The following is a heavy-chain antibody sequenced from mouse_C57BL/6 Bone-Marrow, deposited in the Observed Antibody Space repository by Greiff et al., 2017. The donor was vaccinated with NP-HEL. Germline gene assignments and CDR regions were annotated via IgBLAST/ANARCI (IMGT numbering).Heavy chain of an antibody. CDR1: GYSITSGYY. J-gene: IGHJ2*01. D-gene: IGHD2-4*01. Sequence: EVQLVESGPGLVKPSQSLSLTCSVTGYSITSGYYWNWIRQFPGNKLEWMGYISYDGSNNYNPSLKNRISITRDTSKNQFFLKLNSVTTEDTATYYCARGLRRRDFDYWGQGTTLTVSS. CDR2: ISYDGSN. V-gene: IGHV3-6*01. CDR3: ARGLRRRDFDY.